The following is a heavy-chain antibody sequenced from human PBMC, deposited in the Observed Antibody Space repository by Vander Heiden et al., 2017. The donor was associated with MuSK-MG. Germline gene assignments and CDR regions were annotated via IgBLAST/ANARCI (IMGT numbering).Heavy chain of an antibody. CDR3: AREFSMVRGVIGY. Sequence: EVLLVESGGGLVTPGGSLRLSCSASGFTFCSYGSNWVRQDPGKGLEWLSYISISSGVIHYADSVKGRFSNSRDDAKKSVYLQLNSLRDEDTAVYYCAREFSMVRGVIGYWGQGTLVTVSS. D-gene: IGHD3-10*01. CDR1: GFTFCSYG. V-gene: IGHV3-48*02. J-gene: IGHJ4*02. CDR2: ISISSGVI.